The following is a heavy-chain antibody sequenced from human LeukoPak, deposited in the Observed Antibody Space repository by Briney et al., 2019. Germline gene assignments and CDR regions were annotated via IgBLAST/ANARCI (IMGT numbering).Heavy chain of an antibody. D-gene: IGHD2-15*01. CDR1: GFTFSSYW. V-gene: IGHV3-7*01. CDR2: IKQDRSEK. J-gene: IGHJ4*02. CDR3: ARDVYCSGGSCFASTPRFDY. Sequence: PGGSLRLSCAASGFTFSSYWMSWVRQAPGKGLEWVANIKQDRSEKYYVDSVKGRFTISRDNARNSLYLQMNSLRAEDTAVYYCARDVYCSGGSCFASTPRFDYWGQGTLVTVSS.